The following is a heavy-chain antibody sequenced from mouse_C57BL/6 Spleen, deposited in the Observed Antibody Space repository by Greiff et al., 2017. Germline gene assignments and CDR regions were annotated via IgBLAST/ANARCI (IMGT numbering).Heavy chain of an antibody. V-gene: IGHV5-12*01. D-gene: IGHD1-1*01. CDR3: ARHSRTTVAMDY. CDR2: ISNGGGST. J-gene: IGHJ4*01. Sequence: EVQLVESGGGLVQPGGSLKLSCAASGFTFSDYYMYWVRQTPEKRLEWVAYISNGGGSTYYPDTVKGRFTISRDNAKNTLYLQMSRLKSEDTAMYYCARHSRTTVAMDYWGQGTSVTVSS. CDR1: GFTFSDYY.